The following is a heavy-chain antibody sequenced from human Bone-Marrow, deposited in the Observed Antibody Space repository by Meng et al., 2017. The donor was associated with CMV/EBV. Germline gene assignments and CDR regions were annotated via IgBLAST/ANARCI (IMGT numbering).Heavy chain of an antibody. CDR1: GYSISSGYY. J-gene: IGHJ5*02. CDR2: IYHRGNT. D-gene: IGHD2-2*01. V-gene: IGHV4-38-2*02. CDR3: ARGRIIVVVPAAPGVPWFDP. Sequence: SETLSLTCTVSGYSISSGYYWGWIRQPPGEGLEWIGSIYHRGNTYYNPSLKSRVTISVDTSKNQFSLKLSSVTAADTAVYYCARGRIIVVVPAAPGVPWFDPWGQGTLVTVSS.